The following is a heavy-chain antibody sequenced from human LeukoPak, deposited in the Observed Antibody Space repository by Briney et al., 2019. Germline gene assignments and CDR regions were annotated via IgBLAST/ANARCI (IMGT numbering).Heavy chain of an antibody. V-gene: IGHV3-33*06. CDR1: GFTFSSYG. CDR3: AKGFGSGPKYYYDSSGYHNYFDY. D-gene: IGHD3-22*01. J-gene: IGHJ4*02. CDR2: IWYDGSNK. Sequence: PVGSLRLSCAASGFTFSSYGMHWVRQAPGKGLEWVAVIWYDGSNKYYADSVKGRFTISRDNSKNTLYLQMNSLRAEDTAVYYCAKGFGSGPKYYYDSSGYHNYFDYWGQGTLVTVSS.